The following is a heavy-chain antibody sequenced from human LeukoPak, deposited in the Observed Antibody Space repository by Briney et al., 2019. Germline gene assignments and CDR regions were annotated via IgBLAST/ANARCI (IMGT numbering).Heavy chain of an antibody. CDR1: GFTFSSYA. J-gene: IGHJ4*02. CDR3: AKVGQQWLVFDY. V-gene: IGHV3-23*01. CDR2: ISGSGGST. Sequence: GGSLRLPCAASGFTFSSYAMSWVRQAPGKGLEWVSAISGSGGSTYYADSVKGRFTISRDNSKNTLYLQMNSLRAEDTAVYYCAKVGQQWLVFDYWGQGTLVTVSS. D-gene: IGHD6-19*01.